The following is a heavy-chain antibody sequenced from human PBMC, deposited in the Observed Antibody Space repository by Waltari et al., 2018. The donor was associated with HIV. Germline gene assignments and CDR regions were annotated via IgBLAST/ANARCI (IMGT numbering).Heavy chain of an antibody. CDR1: GGSISSGGYY. CDR2: IYYSGST. V-gene: IGHV4-31*03. J-gene: IGHJ6*02. Sequence: QVQLQESGPGLVKPSQTLSLTCTASGGSISSGGYYWRWIRQPPGTGLEWIGYIYYSGSTYYNPSLKSRVTISVDTSKNQFSLKLSSVTAADTAVYYCARDRIPDYDILTEQMSYYYYGMDVWGQGTTVTVSS. CDR3: ARDRIPDYDILTEQMSYYYYGMDV. D-gene: IGHD3-9*01.